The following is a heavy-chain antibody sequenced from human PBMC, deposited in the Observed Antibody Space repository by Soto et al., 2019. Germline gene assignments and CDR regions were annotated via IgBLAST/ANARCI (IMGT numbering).Heavy chain of an antibody. J-gene: IGHJ4*02. CDR1: GFTFSSYA. CDR2: ISGSGGST. D-gene: IGHD3-3*01. Sequence: PGGSLRLSCAASGFTFSSYAMSWVRQAPGKGLEWVSAISGSGGSTYYADSVKGRFTISRDNSKNTLYLQMNSLRAEDTAVYYCAKDLLNDFWSGYPQPHDYWGQGTLVTVSS. V-gene: IGHV3-23*01. CDR3: AKDLLNDFWSGYPQPHDY.